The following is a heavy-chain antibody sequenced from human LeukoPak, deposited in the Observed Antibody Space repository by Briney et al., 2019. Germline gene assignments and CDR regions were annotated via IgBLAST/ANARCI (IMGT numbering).Heavy chain of an antibody. CDR3: AREWLSEPYYFDY. V-gene: IGHV1-2*06. CDR2: INPNSGGT. CDR1: GGTFSSYA. D-gene: IGHD3-22*01. Sequence: ASVKVSCKASGGTFSSYAISWVRQAPGQGLEWMGRINPNSGGTNYAQKFQGRVTMTRDTSISTAYMELSRLRSDDTAVYYCAREWLSEPYYFDYWGQGTLVTVSS. J-gene: IGHJ4*02.